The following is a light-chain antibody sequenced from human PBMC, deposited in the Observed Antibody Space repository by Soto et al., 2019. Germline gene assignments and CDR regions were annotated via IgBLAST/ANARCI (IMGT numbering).Light chain of an antibody. V-gene: IGKV3-20*01. CDR2: GAS. CDR1: QSVSSSY. J-gene: IGKJ1*01. CDR3: QQYGGSST. Sequence: EIVLTQSPGTLSLSPGERATLSCRASQSVSSSYLAWYQQKPGQAPRFLIYGASNRATGIPDRFSGSGSGTEFTLTISRLEPEDFAMYYCQQYGGSSTFGQGTKVEVK.